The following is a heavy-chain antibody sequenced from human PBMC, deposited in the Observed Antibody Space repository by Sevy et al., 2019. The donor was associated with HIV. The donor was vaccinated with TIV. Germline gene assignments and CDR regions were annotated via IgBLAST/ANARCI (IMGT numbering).Heavy chain of an antibody. J-gene: IGHJ3*02. Sequence: ASVKVSCKASGGTFSSYAISWVRQAPGQGLEWMGGIIPIFGTANYAQKFQGRVTITADKSTSTAYMELSSLRSEDTAVYYCARSRGSGWERDAFDIWGQGTMVTISS. D-gene: IGHD6-19*01. V-gene: IGHV1-69*06. CDR3: ARSRGSGWERDAFDI. CDR1: GGTFSSYA. CDR2: IIPIFGTA.